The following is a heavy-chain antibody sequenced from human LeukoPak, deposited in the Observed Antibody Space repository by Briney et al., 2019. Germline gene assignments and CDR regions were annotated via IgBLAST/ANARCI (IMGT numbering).Heavy chain of an antibody. CDR3: ARGGERWLGELFPFDP. V-gene: IGHV4-4*07. J-gene: IGHJ5*02. D-gene: IGHD3-10*01. CDR2: IYTSGST. CDR1: GGSISSYY. Sequence: SETLSLTCTVSGGSISSYYWSWIRQPAGNGLERIGRIYTSGSTNYNPSLKSRVTMSVDTSKNQFSLKLSSVTAADTAVYYCARGGERWLGELFPFDPWGQGTLVTVSS.